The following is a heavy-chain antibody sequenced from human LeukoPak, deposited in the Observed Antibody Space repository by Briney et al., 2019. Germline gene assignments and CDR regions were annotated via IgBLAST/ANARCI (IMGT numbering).Heavy chain of an antibody. CDR3: ARDRMQRFDP. V-gene: IGHV3-33*01. Sequence: GGSLRLSCAASGFTFRSYGMHWVRQAPGKGLEWVAVIWYDGSNQYYAHSVKGRFTISRDNSKNTLYLQMNSLRAEDTAVYYCARDRMQRFDPWGQGTLVTVSS. CDR1: GFTFRSYG. J-gene: IGHJ5*02. D-gene: IGHD2-15*01. CDR2: IWYDGSNQ.